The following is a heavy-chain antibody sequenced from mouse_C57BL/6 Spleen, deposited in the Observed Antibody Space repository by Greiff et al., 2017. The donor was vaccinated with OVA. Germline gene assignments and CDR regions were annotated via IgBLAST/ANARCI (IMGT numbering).Heavy chain of an antibody. V-gene: IGHV2-6*03. CDR1: GFSFTSYG. CDR3: ASSSYRTAWFAY. J-gene: IGHJ3*01. D-gene: IGHD1-1*01. Sequence: QVQLQESGPGLVAPSQCLSITCTVSGFSFTSYGVHWVRQPPGKGLEWLVVIWRDGSTTYNSALKSRLSISKDNSTSQVFLKMNSLQTDDTAMYYCASSSYRTAWFAYWGQGTLVTVSA. CDR2: IWRDGST.